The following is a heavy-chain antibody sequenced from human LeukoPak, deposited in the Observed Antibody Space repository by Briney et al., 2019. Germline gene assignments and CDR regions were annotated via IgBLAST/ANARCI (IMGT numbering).Heavy chain of an antibody. CDR1: GGSISSGGYY. D-gene: IGHD3-22*01. CDR3: ARTPNYYDSSGYYVDY. Sequence: PSETLSLTCTVSGGSISSGGYYWSWIRQPPGKGLEWIGYIYYSGSTYYNPSLKSRVTISVDTSKNQFSLKLSSVTAADTAVYYCARTPNYYDSSGYYVDYWGQGTLVTVSS. J-gene: IGHJ4*02. V-gene: IGHV4-30-4*02. CDR2: IYYSGST.